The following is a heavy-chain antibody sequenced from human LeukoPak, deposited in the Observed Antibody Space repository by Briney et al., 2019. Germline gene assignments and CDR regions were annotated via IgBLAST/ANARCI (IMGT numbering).Heavy chain of an antibody. D-gene: IGHD5-12*01. CDR1: GGSISSYL. CDR3: ARDSGGYGYGAFDI. J-gene: IGHJ3*02. Sequence: SETLSLTCIVSGGSISSYLWTWIRQPPGKGLEWIGYIYYTGSTNYNPSLKSRVTISVDTSNNQFSLKLSSVTAADRAVYYCARDSGGYGYGAFDIWGQGTMVTVSS. CDR2: IYYTGST. V-gene: IGHV4-59*01.